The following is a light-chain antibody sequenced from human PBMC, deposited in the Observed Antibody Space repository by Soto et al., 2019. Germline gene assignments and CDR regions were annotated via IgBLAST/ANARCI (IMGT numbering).Light chain of an antibody. CDR2: AAS. CDR1: QSISSY. V-gene: IGKV1-39*01. Sequence: DIQMTQSPSSLSASVGDRVTITCRASQSISSYLNWYQQKPGKAPKLLIYAASSLQCGVPSRFSGSGSGTDFTLPISSLQHEDFATYYCQQSYSTPLTFGGGTKVEIK. J-gene: IGKJ4*01. CDR3: QQSYSTPLT.